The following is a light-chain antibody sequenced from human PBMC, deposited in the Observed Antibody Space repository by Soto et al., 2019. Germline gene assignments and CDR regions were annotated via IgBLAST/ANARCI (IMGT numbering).Light chain of an antibody. Sequence: DIQMTQSPSSVSASVGDRVSITCRASQGISNWLAWYQQKPGKAPKVLIWDASSLQRGVPSRFSGSGSGTEFTLSIDSLQPDDFATYYCQQYHTSSITFGQGTRLEI. CDR1: QGISNW. J-gene: IGKJ5*01. CDR3: QQYHTSSIT. V-gene: IGKV1D-16*01. CDR2: DAS.